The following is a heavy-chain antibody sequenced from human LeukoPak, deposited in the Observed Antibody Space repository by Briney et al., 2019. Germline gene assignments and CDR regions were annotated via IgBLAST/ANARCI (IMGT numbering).Heavy chain of an antibody. CDR3: ARVANYYGSGSYILTPDY. Sequence: SETLSLTCTVSGYYISSGYYWGRIRQPPGKGLEWIGRIYHSGSIYYNPSLKSRLTISVDTSKNQFSLKLSSVTAPDTAVYYCARVANYYGSGSYILTPDYWGQGTLVTVSS. D-gene: IGHD3-10*01. V-gene: IGHV4-38-2*02. CDR1: GYYISSGYY. J-gene: IGHJ4*02. CDR2: IYHSGSI.